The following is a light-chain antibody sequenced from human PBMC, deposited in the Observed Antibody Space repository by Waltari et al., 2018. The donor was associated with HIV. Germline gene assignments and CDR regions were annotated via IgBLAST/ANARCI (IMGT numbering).Light chain of an antibody. CDR1: QTVDVY. Sequence: PATLSLSPGERATLSCRASQTVDVYLAWYQQRPGQAPRLLIYDTFNRATGIPARFSGSGSGTDFTLTISSLEPEDFAVYYCHQRSNWPLTFGGGTRVEIK. V-gene: IGKV3-11*01. CDR3: HQRSNWPLT. J-gene: IGKJ4*01. CDR2: DTF.